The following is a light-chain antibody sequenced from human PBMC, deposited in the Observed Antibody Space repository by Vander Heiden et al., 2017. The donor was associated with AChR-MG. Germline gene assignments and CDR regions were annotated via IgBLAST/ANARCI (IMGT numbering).Light chain of an antibody. J-gene: IGKJ2*01. CDR2: WAS. CDR1: QSVLYSSNNKNY. Sequence: DIVMTQSPDSLAVSLGERATINCKSSQSVLYSSNNKNYLAWYQQKPGQPPKLLIYWASTRESGVPDRFSGSGSGTDFTLTISSLQAEDVAVYYCQRDDSTAHTFGQGTKLEIK. CDR3: QRDDSTAHT. V-gene: IGKV4-1*01.